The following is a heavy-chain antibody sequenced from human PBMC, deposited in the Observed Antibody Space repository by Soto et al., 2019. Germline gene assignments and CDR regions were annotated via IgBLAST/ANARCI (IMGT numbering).Heavy chain of an antibody. Sequence: SVKVSCKASGGTFSSYAISWVRQAPGQGLEWMGGIIPIFGTANYAQKFQGRVTITADKSTSTAYMELSSLRSEDTAVYYCARKSQNYDSSGYYLAFGNWFDPWGQGTLVTVS. CDR3: ARKSQNYDSSGYYLAFGNWFDP. D-gene: IGHD3-22*01. CDR1: GGTFSSYA. V-gene: IGHV1-69*06. J-gene: IGHJ5*02. CDR2: IIPIFGTA.